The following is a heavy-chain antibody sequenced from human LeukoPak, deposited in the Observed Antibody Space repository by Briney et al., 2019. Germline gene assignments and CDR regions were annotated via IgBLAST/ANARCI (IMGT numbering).Heavy chain of an antibody. D-gene: IGHD2-2*03. J-gene: IGHJ3*02. V-gene: IGHV3-30-3*01. CDR3: ARDPLDISRWANAFDI. CDR2: ISYNGNQ. CDR1: GFTFVNYG. Sequence: GGSLRLSCAASGFTFVNYGFHWVRQAPVKALEWVAFISYNGNQKYGDSVKGRFTISRDNSKNTLYLQMNGLRPEDTAVYYCARDPLDISRWANAFDIWGQGTMVTVSS.